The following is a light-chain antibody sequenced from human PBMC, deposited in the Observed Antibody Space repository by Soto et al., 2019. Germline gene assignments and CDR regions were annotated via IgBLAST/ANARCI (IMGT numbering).Light chain of an antibody. Sequence: EIVWTQSPVTLSLSPGERATLSCRASQSINNYLAWYQQKPGQPPRLLIYDASNKATAIPVRFSGSGSGTDFTLTISSLESEDSAVYYCQYRGIWPPGATFGGGTKVEIK. CDR3: QYRGIWPPGAT. J-gene: IGKJ4*01. CDR2: DAS. CDR1: QSINNY. V-gene: IGKV3-11*01.